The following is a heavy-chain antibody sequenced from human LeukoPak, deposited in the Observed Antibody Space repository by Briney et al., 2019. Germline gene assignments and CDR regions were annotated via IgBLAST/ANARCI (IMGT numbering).Heavy chain of an antibody. V-gene: IGHV3-23*01. CDR1: GFTFSSYA. Sequence: GGSLRLSCAASGFTFSSYAMSWVRQAPGKGLEGLSAISGSGGSTYYADSVKGRFTISRDNSKNALYLQMNSLRAEDTAVYYCAKLSSRPTFDYWGQGTLVTVSS. J-gene: IGHJ4*02. CDR3: AKLSSRPTFDY. D-gene: IGHD2/OR15-2a*01. CDR2: ISGSGGST.